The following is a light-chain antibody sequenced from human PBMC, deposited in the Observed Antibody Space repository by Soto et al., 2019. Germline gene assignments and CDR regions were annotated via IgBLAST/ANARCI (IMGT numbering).Light chain of an antibody. V-gene: IGKV3D-15*01. J-gene: IGKJ2*01. Sequence: EIVMTQSPATLSVSPGERATLSCRASQSVSSNLAWYQQKPGQAPRVLIYAASNRATGIPDRFSGSGSGTDFSLTISRLEPEDFAVYYCHQYDNTPQTFGQGTKVDIK. CDR1: QSVSSN. CDR3: HQYDNTPQT. CDR2: AAS.